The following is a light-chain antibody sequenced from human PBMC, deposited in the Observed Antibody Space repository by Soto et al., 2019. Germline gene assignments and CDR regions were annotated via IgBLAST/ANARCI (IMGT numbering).Light chain of an antibody. V-gene: IGLV2-14*01. J-gene: IGLJ2*01. CDR2: DVS. CDR3: SSYTSSSPSVV. Sequence: QSALTQPASVSGSPGQSIAISCPGTSSDAGGYNYVSWYQQHPGKAPKLMIYDVSNRPSGVSNRFSGSKSGNTASLTISGLQAKDEADYYCSSYTSSSPSVVFGGGTKVTVL. CDR1: SSDAGGYNY.